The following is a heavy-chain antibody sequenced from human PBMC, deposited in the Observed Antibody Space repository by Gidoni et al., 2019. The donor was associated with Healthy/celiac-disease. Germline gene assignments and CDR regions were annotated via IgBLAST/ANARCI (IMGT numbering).Heavy chain of an antibody. V-gene: IGHV4-4*02. CDR2: IYHSGST. Sequence: QVQLQGSGPGLVKPSGTLSLTCAVSGGSISSSNWWSWVRQPPGKGLEWIGEIYHSGSTNYNPSLRSRVTISVDKSKNQFSLKLSSVTAADTAVYYGARSNPSPGSYNDAFDIWGQGTMVTVSS. CDR3: ARSNPSPGSYNDAFDI. CDR1: GGSISSSNW. D-gene: IGHD1-26*01. J-gene: IGHJ3*02.